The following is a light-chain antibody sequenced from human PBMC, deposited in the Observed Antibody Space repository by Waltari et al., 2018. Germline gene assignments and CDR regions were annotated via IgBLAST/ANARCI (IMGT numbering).Light chain of an antibody. Sequence: SYVVTQPPSVSVAPGETATITCGGDHIGTHSVHRYQQKAGQAPVLVIFYDRDRPSGIPDRFSGSNSGNTATLTISRVEAGDEARYYCHVWHPHVDPGVFGTGTEVTVL. CDR1: HIGTHS. V-gene: IGLV3-21*04. CDR3: HVWHPHVDPGV. J-gene: IGLJ1*01. CDR2: YDR.